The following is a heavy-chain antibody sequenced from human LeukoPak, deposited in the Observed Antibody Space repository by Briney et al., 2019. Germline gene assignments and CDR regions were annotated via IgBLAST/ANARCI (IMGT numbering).Heavy chain of an antibody. J-gene: IGHJ4*02. Sequence: PGRSLRLSCAASGFTFSSYAMHWVRQAPGKRLEWVAVISYDGSNKYYADSVKGRFTISRDNSKNTLYLQMNSLRAEDTAVYYCARDTTQYYYDSSGYSSYFDYWGQGTLVTVSS. CDR2: ISYDGSNK. D-gene: IGHD3-22*01. CDR1: GFTFSSYA. CDR3: ARDTTQYYYDSSGYSSYFDY. V-gene: IGHV3-30-3*01.